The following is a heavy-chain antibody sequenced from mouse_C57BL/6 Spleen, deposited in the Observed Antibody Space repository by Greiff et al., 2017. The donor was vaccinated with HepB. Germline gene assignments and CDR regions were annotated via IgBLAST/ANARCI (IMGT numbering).Heavy chain of an antibody. D-gene: IGHD1-1*01. Sequence: EVKLMESGPGLVKPSQSLSLTCSVTGYSITSCYYWNWIRQFPGNKLEWMGYISYDGSNNYNPSLKNRISITLDTSKHQFFLKLKSVTTEDTATCYCARAYYDSPFDYWGQGTTLTVSS. CDR2: ISYDGSN. J-gene: IGHJ2*01. CDR3: ARAYYDSPFDY. V-gene: IGHV3-6*01. CDR1: GYSITSCYY.